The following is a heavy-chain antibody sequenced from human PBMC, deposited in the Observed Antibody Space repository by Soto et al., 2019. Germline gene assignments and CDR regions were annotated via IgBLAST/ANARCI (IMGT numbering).Heavy chain of an antibody. CDR1: GGSISSGGYY. CDR3: ARAQPYSSSWYAGDYFDY. CDR2: IYYSGST. J-gene: IGHJ4*02. D-gene: IGHD6-13*01. V-gene: IGHV4-31*03. Sequence: QVQLQESGPGLVKPSQTLSLTCTVSGGSISSGGYYWSWIRQHPGKGLEWIGYIYYSGSTYYNPALKSRVTISADTSKNQFSLKLSSVTAADTAVYYCARAQPYSSSWYAGDYFDYWGQGTLVTVSS.